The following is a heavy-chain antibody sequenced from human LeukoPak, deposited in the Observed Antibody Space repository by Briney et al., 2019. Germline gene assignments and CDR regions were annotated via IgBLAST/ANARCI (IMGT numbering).Heavy chain of an antibody. V-gene: IGHV4-39*01. CDR2: IYYSGTT. CDR3: AGRRYYDGSGYLE. D-gene: IGHD3-22*01. J-gene: IGHJ1*01. CDR1: GVSVCRSDSY. Sequence: SETLSLTCSVSGVSVCRSDSYWDAIRQPPGRGLEWIVTIYYSGTTYYSPFHKSRVTMSVDPSNNQFSLNLRSVTAAATAVYYCAGRRYYDGSGYLEWGQGTLLSVSS.